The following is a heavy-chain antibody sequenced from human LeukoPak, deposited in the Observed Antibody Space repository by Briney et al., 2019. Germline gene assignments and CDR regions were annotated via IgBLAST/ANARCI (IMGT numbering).Heavy chain of an antibody. CDR3: ARSITMAVENAFDI. CDR2: ISGSTRTT. V-gene: IGHV3-48*04. J-gene: IGHJ3*02. Sequence: GESLRLSCAASGFTFRLYSMNWVRQAPGKGLEWLSYISGSTRTTYDADSVKGRFSISRDNAKNLLYLQMNSLGVEDTAVYYCARSITMAVENAFDIWGQGTMVTVSS. CDR1: GFTFRLYS. D-gene: IGHD3-10*01.